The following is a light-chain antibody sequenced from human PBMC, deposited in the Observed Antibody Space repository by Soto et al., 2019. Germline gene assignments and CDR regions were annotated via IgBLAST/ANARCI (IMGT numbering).Light chain of an antibody. J-gene: IGKJ2*01. Sequence: EIVMTQSPATLSVSPGERATLSCRASQSVSSNLAWYQQKPGQAPRLLIYGASTRATGIPARFSGSGSGTEFTLTISSLQSEDFAVYSCQQYNKWPPEYNFGQGTQLEIK. CDR3: QQYNKWPPEYN. CDR1: QSVSSN. V-gene: IGKV3-15*01. CDR2: GAS.